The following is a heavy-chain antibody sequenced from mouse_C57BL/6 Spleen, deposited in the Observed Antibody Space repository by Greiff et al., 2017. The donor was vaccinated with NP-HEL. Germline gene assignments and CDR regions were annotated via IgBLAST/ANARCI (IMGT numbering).Heavy chain of an antibody. J-gene: IGHJ2*01. CDR3: AREEYYGSPRYFDY. CDR2: IYPGDGDT. CDR1: GYAFSSYW. D-gene: IGHD1-1*01. Sequence: QVQLQQSGAELVKPGASVKISCKASGYAFSSYWMNWVKQRPGKGLEWIGQIYPGDGDTNYNGKFKGKATLTADKSSSTAYMQLSSLTSEDSAVYFCAREEYYGSPRYFDYWGQGTTLTVSS. V-gene: IGHV1-80*01.